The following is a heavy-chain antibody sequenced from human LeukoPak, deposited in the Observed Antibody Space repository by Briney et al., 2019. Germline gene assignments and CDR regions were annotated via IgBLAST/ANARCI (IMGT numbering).Heavy chain of an antibody. J-gene: IGHJ3*02. D-gene: IGHD3-22*01. CDR3: ATIHDSSGYYDDAFDI. CDR1: GFTFSSYA. CDR2: ISGSGGST. Sequence: PGGSLRLSCAASGFTFSSYAMSWVRQAPGKGLEWVSAISGSGGSTYYADSVKGRFTISRDNSKNTLYLQMNSLRAEDTAVYYCATIHDSSGYYDDAFDIWGQGTMVTVSS. V-gene: IGHV3-23*01.